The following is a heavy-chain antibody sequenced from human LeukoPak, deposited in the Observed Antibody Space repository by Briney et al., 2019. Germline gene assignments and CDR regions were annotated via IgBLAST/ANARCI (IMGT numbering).Heavy chain of an antibody. CDR1: GYTFTSFG. CDR2: ISAYNGDT. CDR3: ARGRGGGSGSYRRQNWFDP. V-gene: IGHV1-18*01. J-gene: IGHJ5*02. D-gene: IGHD3-10*01. Sequence: ASVKVSCKASGYTFTSFGISWVRQAPGQGLEWMGWISAYNGDTNYAQNLQGRVTMTRNTSISTAYMELSSLRSEDTAVYYCARGRGGGSGSYRRQNWFDPWGQGTLVTVSS.